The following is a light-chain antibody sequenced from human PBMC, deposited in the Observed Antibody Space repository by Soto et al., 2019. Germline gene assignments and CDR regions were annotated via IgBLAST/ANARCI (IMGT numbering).Light chain of an antibody. Sequence: DIHMTQSPSSLSASVGDRVTITCRTSQSIAGYLNWYQQKPGKAPKLVIFAASSLQSGVPSRFSGSGSGTDFTLTISSLQPEDCATYYCQQSYGIPITFGQGTRLEIK. CDR3: QQSYGIPIT. CDR2: AAS. V-gene: IGKV1-39*01. J-gene: IGKJ5*01. CDR1: QSIAGY.